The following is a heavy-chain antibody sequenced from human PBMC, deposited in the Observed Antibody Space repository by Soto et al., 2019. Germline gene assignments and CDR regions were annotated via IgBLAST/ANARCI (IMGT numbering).Heavy chain of an antibody. J-gene: IGHJ5*02. D-gene: IGHD6-19*01. CDR1: GYTFTSYG. CDR3: ARGWGSSGSYNWFDP. CDR2: TSAYNGNT. V-gene: IGHV1-18*04. Sequence: ASVKVSCKASGYTFTSYGISWVRQAPGQGLEWMGWTSAYNGNTNYAQKLQGRVTMTTDTSTSTAYMELRSLRSDDTAVYYCARGWGSSGSYNWFDPWGQGTLVTVSS.